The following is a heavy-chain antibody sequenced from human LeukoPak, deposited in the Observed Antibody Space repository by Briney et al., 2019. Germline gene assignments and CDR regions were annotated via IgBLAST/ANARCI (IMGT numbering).Heavy chain of an antibody. CDR1: GFTFSSYG. J-gene: IGHJ4*02. CDR3: AKEKLKDYYGSGSSTDYFDY. Sequence: GGSLRLSCAASGFTFSSYGMSGGRQAPGKGLGWVSAISGSGGSAYYADSVKGRVTISRDNSKNTLYLQMNSLRAAETAVYYCAKEKLKDYYGSGSSTDYFDYWGQGTLVTVSS. D-gene: IGHD3-10*01. CDR2: ISGSGGSA. V-gene: IGHV3-23*01.